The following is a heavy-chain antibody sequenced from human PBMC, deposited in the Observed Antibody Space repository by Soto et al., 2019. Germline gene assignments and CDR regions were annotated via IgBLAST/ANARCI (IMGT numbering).Heavy chain of an antibody. CDR2: ISYSGST. Sequence: SETLSLTCTVSGGSISISKNYWGCIRQPPGKGLEWIGTISYSGSTYYNPSLNGRVIISADTSKNQFSLKLSSLTAADTAVYYCSRRYSFGSGKYGVDVWGQGTMVTVSS. CDR1: GGSISISKNY. D-gene: IGHD3-10*01. CDR3: SRRYSFGSGKYGVDV. V-gene: IGHV4-39*01. J-gene: IGHJ6*02.